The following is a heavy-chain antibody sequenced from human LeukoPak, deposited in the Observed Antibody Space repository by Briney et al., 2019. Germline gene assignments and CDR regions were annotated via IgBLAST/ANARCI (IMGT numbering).Heavy chain of an antibody. D-gene: IGHD6-19*01. CDR2: INPSGGST. Sequence: ASVKVSCKASGYTFTSYYMHWVRQAPGQGLEWMGIINPSGGSTSYAQKFQGRVTMTRDTSTSTVYMELSSLRSEDTAVYYCARRGVGIAVAGDAFDIWGQGTMVTVSS. V-gene: IGHV1-46*01. CDR1: GYTFTSYY. CDR3: ARRGVGIAVAGDAFDI. J-gene: IGHJ3*02.